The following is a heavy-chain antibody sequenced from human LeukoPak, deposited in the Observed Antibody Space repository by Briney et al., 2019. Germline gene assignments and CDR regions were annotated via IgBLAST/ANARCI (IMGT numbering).Heavy chain of an antibody. D-gene: IGHD2-8*01. Sequence: KPSETLSLTCTVSGGSISSRSYDWSWIRQPAGKGLEWIGRIYTSGSTYYNPSLKSRVTMSLDTSKNQFSLKLSSVTAADTAVYYCCLMHTYYMDVWGKGTTVTVSS. CDR3: CLMHTYYMDV. V-gene: IGHV4-61*02. CDR2: IYTSGST. J-gene: IGHJ6*03. CDR1: GGSISSRSYD.